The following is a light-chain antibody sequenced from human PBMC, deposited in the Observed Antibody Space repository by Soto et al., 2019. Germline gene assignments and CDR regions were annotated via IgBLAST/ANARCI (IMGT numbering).Light chain of an antibody. J-gene: IGKJ4*01. CDR3: QQYHNWLT. CDR2: DAS. Sequence: EFVITQSPATLSVPPGERGTLSCRASQSVNNNLAWYQQKPGQAPRLLIYDASTRATGIPARFSGSGSGTEFTLTISSLQSEDFAVYYCQQYHNWLTFGGGTKVDI. V-gene: IGKV3-15*01. CDR1: QSVNNN.